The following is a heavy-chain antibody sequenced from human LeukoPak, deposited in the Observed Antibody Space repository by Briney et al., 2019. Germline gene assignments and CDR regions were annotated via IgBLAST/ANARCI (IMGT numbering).Heavy chain of an antibody. V-gene: IGHV4-39*01. CDR3: ARHALATVTDPSFDY. Sequence: PSETLSLTCTVSGGSISTPGYYWGWIRQPPGKGLEWIGSLYRSGSTYYKPSLKSRATISVDKSKNQCSLKLRSVTAADTAVYYCARHALATVTDPSFDYWGQGTLVTVSS. CDR1: GGSISTPGYY. CDR2: LYRSGST. J-gene: IGHJ4*02. D-gene: IGHD2-21*02.